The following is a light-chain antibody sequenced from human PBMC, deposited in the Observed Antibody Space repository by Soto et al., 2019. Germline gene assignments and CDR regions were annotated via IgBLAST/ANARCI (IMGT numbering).Light chain of an antibody. CDR3: QQRTNWPLT. CDR2: DAS. J-gene: IGKJ4*02. V-gene: IGKV3-11*01. Sequence: EIVLTQSPATLSLSPGERATLSCRASQSVSSYLAWYQHTPGQAPRLLIYDASNRATGISARFSGSGSGTDFTLTISRLEPEDFAVYYCQQRTNWPLTFGGGTKVEIK. CDR1: QSVSSY.